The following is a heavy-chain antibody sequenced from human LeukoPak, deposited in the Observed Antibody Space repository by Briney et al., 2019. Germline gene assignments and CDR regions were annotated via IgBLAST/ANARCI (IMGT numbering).Heavy chain of an antibody. CDR1: GFTFTNAW. D-gene: IGHD4-17*01. J-gene: IGHJ4*02. CDR3: ITVYDSVTN. Sequence: GGSLRLSCSASGFTFTNAWMDWVRQAPGKGLGWVGRIKSRPDGGTTDFAAPVKGRFTISRDDSKNTLYLHMNSLKTEDTAVYYCITVYDSVTNWGRGTLVTVSS. CDR2: IKSRPDGGTT. V-gene: IGHV3-15*07.